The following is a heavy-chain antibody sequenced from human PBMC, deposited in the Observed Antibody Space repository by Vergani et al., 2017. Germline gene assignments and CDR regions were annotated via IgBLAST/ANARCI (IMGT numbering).Heavy chain of an antibody. V-gene: IGHV3-23*01. CDR2: IKNTGDST. Sequence: EVQLLQSEGAVVQPGGSLRLSCVASGFTFSSHAMSWVRQGHGQGLEWVPSIKNTGDSTHYADSVKGRFTISRDNAKQSLYLQLNRLTVEDTATYFCARYGIGDMTDSADLWGRGTLVIVSS. CDR1: GFTFSSHA. J-gene: IGHJ4*03. D-gene: IGHD2-21*02. CDR3: ARYGIGDMTDSADL.